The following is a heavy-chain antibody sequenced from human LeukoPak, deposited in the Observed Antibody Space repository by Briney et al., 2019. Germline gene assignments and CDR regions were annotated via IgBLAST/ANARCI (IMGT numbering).Heavy chain of an antibody. CDR2: ISGSGGRT. J-gene: IGHJ6*03. CDR3: AKGDFYGSGRDYYYYMDV. Sequence: GGSLRLSCASSVFTFSRYGMSGVRQAPGKGLEWVSAISGSGGRTYYADSVKGRFTISRYNSKNTLYLQMNSMRAEATAVYNCAKGDFYGSGRDYYYYMDVWGKGTTVTISS. CDR1: VFTFSRYG. D-gene: IGHD3-10*01. V-gene: IGHV3-23*01.